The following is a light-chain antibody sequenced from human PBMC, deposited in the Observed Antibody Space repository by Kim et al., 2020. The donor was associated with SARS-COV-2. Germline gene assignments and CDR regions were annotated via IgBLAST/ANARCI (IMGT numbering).Light chain of an antibody. CDR2: QDI. J-gene: IGLJ3*02. Sequence: LSPGQTASITCAGDKLGDTYVSWYQQRPGHSPPLVSYQDIQGPSGIPERFSGSNSGNTATLTISGTQAMDEADYYCQTWDSGTWVFGGGTKLTVL. V-gene: IGLV3-1*01. CDR1: KLGDTY. CDR3: QTWDSGTWV.